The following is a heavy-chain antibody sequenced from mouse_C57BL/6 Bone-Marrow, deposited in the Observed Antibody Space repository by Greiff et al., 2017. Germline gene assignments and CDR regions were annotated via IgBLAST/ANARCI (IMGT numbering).Heavy chain of an antibody. J-gene: IGHJ2*01. Sequence: VMLVESGAELARPGASVKLSCKASGYTFTSSGISWVKQTTGQGLEWIGEIYPRSGNTYYTEPFKGTATLTADKSSSTEYMELRSMTSEDAAVYYCAGGGYYGGWGQGTTLTVSS. CDR3: AGGGYYGG. D-gene: IGHD2-3*01. CDR2: IYPRSGNT. V-gene: IGHV1-81*01. CDR1: GYTFTSSG.